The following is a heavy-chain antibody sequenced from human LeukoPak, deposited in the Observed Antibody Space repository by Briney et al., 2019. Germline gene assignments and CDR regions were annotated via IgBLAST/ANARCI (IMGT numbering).Heavy chain of an antibody. J-gene: IGHJ4*02. CDR3: ARHAPYSSSWYDY. CDR2: IYYSGST. CDR1: GGSISSYY. Sequence: SETLSLTCTVSGGSISSYYWSWIRQPPGKGLEWIGYIYYSGSTNYNPSLKSRVTISVDTSKNQFSLKLSSVTAADTAVYYCARHAPYSSSWYDYWGQGTLVTVFS. V-gene: IGHV4-59*08. D-gene: IGHD6-13*01.